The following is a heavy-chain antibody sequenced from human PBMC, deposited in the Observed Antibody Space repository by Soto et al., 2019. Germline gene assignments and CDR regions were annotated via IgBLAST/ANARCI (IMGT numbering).Heavy chain of an antibody. CDR1: GFTFSSYA. D-gene: IGHD6-13*01. V-gene: IGHV3-64*01. CDR3: ARDLGIAEAGTGWFDP. CDR2: ISSNGGST. J-gene: IGHJ5*02. Sequence: EVQLVESGGGLVQPGGSLRLSCAASGFTFSSYAMHWVRQAPGKGLEYVSAISSNGGSTYYANSVKGRFTISRDNSKNTLYLQMGSLRAEDMAVYYCARDLGIAEAGTGWFDPWGQGTLVTVSS.